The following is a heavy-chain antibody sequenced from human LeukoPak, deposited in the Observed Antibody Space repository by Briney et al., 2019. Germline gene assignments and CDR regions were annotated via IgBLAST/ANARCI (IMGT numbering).Heavy chain of an antibody. J-gene: IGHJ4*02. Sequence: ASVKVSCKASGGTFSSYAISWLRQAPGQGLEWMGWISAYNGNTNYAQKLQGRVTMTTDTSTSTAYMELRSLRSDDTAVYYCARDRSSSWYYFDYWGQGTLVTVSS. CDR3: ARDRSSSWYYFDY. V-gene: IGHV1-18*01. CDR1: GGTFSSYA. CDR2: ISAYNGNT. D-gene: IGHD6-13*01.